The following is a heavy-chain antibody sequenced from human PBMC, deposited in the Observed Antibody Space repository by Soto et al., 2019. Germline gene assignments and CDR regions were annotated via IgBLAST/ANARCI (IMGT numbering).Heavy chain of an antibody. CDR1: GYTFTGYY. CDR3: ARDMGFRVSDY. V-gene: IGHV1-2*02. J-gene: IGHJ4*02. Sequence: ASVKVSCKASGYTFTGYYMHWVRQAPGQGLEWMGWINPNNGNTNYAQKFQGRVTMTRDTSMSTAYMELSSLRSDDTAVYYCARDMGFRVSDYWGQGILVTVSS. D-gene: IGHD3-10*01. CDR2: INPNNGNT.